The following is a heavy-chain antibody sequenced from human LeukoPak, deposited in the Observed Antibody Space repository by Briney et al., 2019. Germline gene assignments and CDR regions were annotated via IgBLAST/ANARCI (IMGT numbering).Heavy chain of an antibody. CDR2: ISTTGNTI. V-gene: IGHV3-48*03. CDR3: ARIGSYPYYFDY. D-gene: IGHD1-26*01. Sequence: GGSLSLSCAASGYTFSSYEMNWVRQAPGKGLDWVSYISTTGNTIYYADSVKGRFTISRDNAKKSLYLQMNSLRAEDTAVYYCARIGSYPYYFDYWGQGALVTVSS. J-gene: IGHJ4*02. CDR1: GYTFSSYE.